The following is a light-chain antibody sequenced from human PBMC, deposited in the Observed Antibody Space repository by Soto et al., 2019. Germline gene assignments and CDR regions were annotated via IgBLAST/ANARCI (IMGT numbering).Light chain of an antibody. J-gene: IGLJ3*02. CDR1: SSDVGTYNL. CDR2: EGT. V-gene: IGLV2-23*01. CDR3: QTWGTGFGV. Sequence: QSALTQPASVSGSRGQSITISCTGSSSDVGTYNLVSWYQQHPGKVPKLMIYEGTKRPSGVSNRFSGSKSGNAASLTISGLQAEDEADYYCQTWGTGFGVFGGGTKLTVL.